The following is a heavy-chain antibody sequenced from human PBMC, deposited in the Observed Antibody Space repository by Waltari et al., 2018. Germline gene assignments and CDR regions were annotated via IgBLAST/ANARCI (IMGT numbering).Heavy chain of an antibody. CDR1: GFTFSSYG. V-gene: IGHV3-23*03. CDR2: IYSGGST. CDR3: AKGQGGFDY. Sequence: EVQLLESGGGLVQPGGSLRLSCAASGFTFSSYGMSWVRQAPGKGLEWVSVIYSGGSTYYADSVKGRFTISRENSKNTLYLQMNSLKTEDTAVYYCAKGQGGFDYWGQGTLVTVSS. J-gene: IGHJ4*02. D-gene: IGHD3-16*01.